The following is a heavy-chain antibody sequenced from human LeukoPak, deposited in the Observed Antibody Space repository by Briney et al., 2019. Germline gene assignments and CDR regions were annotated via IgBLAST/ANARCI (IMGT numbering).Heavy chain of an antibody. Sequence: SETLSLTCTVSGGSISSYYWSWIRQPPGKGLEGIGYIYYSGSTNYNPSLKSRVTITVDTSKNQFSLQLSSVTAADTAVYYCASSPYSGSYYFIDYWGQGTLVTVSS. D-gene: IGHD1-26*01. CDR2: IYYSGST. CDR3: ASSPYSGSYYFIDY. V-gene: IGHV4-59*08. J-gene: IGHJ4*02. CDR1: GGSISSYY.